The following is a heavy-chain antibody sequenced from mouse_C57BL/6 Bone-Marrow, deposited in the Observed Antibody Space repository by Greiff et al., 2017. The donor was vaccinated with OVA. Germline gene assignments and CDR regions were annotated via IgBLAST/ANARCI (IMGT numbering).Heavy chain of an antibody. CDR1: GYAFSSYW. Sequence: VQLQQSGAELVKPGASVKISCKASGYAFSSYWMNWVKQRPGKGLEWIGQIYPGDGDTNYNGKFKGKATLTADKSSSTAYMQLSSLTSEYSAVYFCARKGYYGGAEDYWGQGTTLTVSS. D-gene: IGHD1-1*01. CDR3: ARKGYYGGAEDY. J-gene: IGHJ2*01. CDR2: IYPGDGDT. V-gene: IGHV1-80*01.